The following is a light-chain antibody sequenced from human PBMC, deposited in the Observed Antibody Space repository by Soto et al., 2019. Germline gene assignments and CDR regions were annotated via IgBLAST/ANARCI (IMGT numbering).Light chain of an antibody. CDR2: DVS. V-gene: IGLV2-14*03. CDR1: SSDVGGYNY. Sequence: QSALTQPASVSGSPGQSITISCTGTSSDVGGYNYVSWYQHHPGKAPKLLIYDVSNRPSGVSNRFSGSKSDNTASLTISGLQPEVEFDYFRRPYTSRHSRYIVFGPWPMVTVL. J-gene: IGLJ1*01. CDR3: RPYTSRHSRYIV.